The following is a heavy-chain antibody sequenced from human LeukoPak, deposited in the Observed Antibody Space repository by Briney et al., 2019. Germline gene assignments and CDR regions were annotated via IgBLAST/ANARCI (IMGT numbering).Heavy chain of an antibody. D-gene: IGHD2-2*01. Sequence: GGSLRLSCAASGFTFSSYSMNWVRQAPGKGLEWVSSFSSSSSYIYYADSVKGRFTISRDNAKNSLYLQMNSLRAEDTAVYYCAREVDCSSTSCYALWFDPWGQGTLVTVSS. CDR2: FSSSSSYI. V-gene: IGHV3-21*01. CDR3: AREVDCSSTSCYALWFDP. J-gene: IGHJ5*02. CDR1: GFTFSSYS.